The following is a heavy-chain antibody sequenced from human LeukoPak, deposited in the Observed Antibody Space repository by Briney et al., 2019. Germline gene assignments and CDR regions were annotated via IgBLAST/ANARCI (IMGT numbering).Heavy chain of an antibody. D-gene: IGHD3-22*01. CDR3: ARGGPYDSIGFDY. CDR2: INQSGST. CDR1: GGSFNGYY. Sequence: NPSEPLSLTCAVFGGSFNGYYWSWIRQPPGKGLEWIGEINQSGSTNYNPSPKSRVTRSMDRSKNQFSLNLSSVNAADTAVYNCARGGPYDSIGFDYGGQGTLVTVSS. J-gene: IGHJ4*02. V-gene: IGHV4-34*01.